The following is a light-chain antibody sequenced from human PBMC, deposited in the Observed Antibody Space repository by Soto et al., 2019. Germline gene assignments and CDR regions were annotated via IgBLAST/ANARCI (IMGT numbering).Light chain of an antibody. CDR2: GNN. V-gene: IGLV1-40*01. Sequence: QSVLTQTPSVSGAPGQSVTMSCTGSSSNIGAGSDVHWYHHLPGTPPKVVISGNNNRPSGVPDRFSGSKSGTSASLSITGLQAEDEADYYCQSYDTSLSGSVFGGGTKLTVL. CDR3: QSYDTSLSGSV. CDR1: SSNIGAGSD. J-gene: IGLJ2*01.